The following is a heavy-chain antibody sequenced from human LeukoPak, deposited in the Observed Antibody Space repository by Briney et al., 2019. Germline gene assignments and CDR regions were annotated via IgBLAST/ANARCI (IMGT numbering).Heavy chain of an antibody. CDR1: GYTFTGYY. J-gene: IGHJ4*02. CDR3: ARSIGYGSAGYDY. D-gene: IGHD5-12*01. Sequence: GASVKVSCKASGYTFTGYYMHWVRQAPGQGLEWMGWINPNSGGTNYAQKFQGRVTMTRDTSISTAYMELSRLRSDDTAVYYCARSIGYGSAGYDYWGQGTLVTVSS. V-gene: IGHV1-2*02. CDR2: INPNSGGT.